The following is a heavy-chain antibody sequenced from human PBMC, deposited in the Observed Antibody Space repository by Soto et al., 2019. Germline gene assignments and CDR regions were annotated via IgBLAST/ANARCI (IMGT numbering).Heavy chain of an antibody. J-gene: IGHJ4*02. CDR2: IIPILGIA. Sequence: QVQLVQSGAEVKKPGSSVKVSCKASGGTFSSYTISWVRQAPGQGLEWMGRIIPILGIANYAQKFQGRVTITADKXTSTAYMELSNLRSEDTAVYYCATCGGDCYSPFDYWGQGTLVTVSS. V-gene: IGHV1-69*02. D-gene: IGHD2-21*02. CDR3: ATCGGDCYSPFDY. CDR1: GGTFSSYT.